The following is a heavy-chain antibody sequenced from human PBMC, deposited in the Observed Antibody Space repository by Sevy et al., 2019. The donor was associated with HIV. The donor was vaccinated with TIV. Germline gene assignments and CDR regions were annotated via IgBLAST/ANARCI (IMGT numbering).Heavy chain of an antibody. CDR3: TRVRGTISPYYYYGMDV. V-gene: IGHV3-49*03. Sequence: GGSLRLSCTASGFTFGDYAMSWCRQAPGKGLEWVGFIRSKTYGGTTEYATSAKGRFTISRVASKSIAYLQMNSLKTEDTAVYYCTRVRGTISPYYYYGMDVWGQGTTVTVSS. CDR2: IRSKTYGGTT. J-gene: IGHJ6*02. D-gene: IGHD3-16*01. CDR1: GFTFGDYA.